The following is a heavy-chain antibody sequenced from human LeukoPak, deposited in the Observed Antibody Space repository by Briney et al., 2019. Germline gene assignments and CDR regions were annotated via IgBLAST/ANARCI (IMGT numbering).Heavy chain of an antibody. J-gene: IGHJ4*02. V-gene: IGHV3-21*01. D-gene: IGHD4-11*01. CDR2: ISSSSSYI. CDR1: GLTFSSYS. Sequence: TGGSLRLSCAASGLTFSSYSMNWVRQAPGKGLEWVSSISSSSSYIYYADSVKGRFTISRDNAKNSLYLQMNSLRAEDTAVYYCARDGTTVTAYFDYWGQGTLVTVSS. CDR3: ARDGTTVTAYFDY.